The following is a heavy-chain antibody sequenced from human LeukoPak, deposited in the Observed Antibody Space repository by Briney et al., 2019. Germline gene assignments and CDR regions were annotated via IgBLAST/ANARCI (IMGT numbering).Heavy chain of an antibody. J-gene: IGHJ6*02. D-gene: IGHD6-13*01. CDR2: IYYSGST. CDR3: ARLVAAAPYYGMDV. CDR1: GGSISSSSYY. V-gene: IGHV4-39*01. Sequence: SETLSLTCTVSGGSISSSSYYWGWNRQPQGKGREWIGIIYYSGSTYYNPSLKSRVTISVDPSKNQFSLKLSSVTAADTAVYYCARLVAAAPYYGMDVWGQGTTVTVSS.